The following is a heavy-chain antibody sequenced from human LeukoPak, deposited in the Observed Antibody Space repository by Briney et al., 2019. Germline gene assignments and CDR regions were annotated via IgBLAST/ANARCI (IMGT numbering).Heavy chain of an antibody. Sequence: KSSETLSLTCTVSGYSISSGYYWGWIRQPPGKGLEWIGTIYHSGNSYYNSSLKSRVTISVDTSKNQFSLKLSSVTAADTAVYYCARDNSRDPSKEEDAFDIWGQGTMVTVSS. CDR1: GYSISSGYY. V-gene: IGHV4-38-2*02. CDR3: ARDNSRDPSKEEDAFDI. D-gene: IGHD2-21*01. CDR2: IYHSGNS. J-gene: IGHJ3*02.